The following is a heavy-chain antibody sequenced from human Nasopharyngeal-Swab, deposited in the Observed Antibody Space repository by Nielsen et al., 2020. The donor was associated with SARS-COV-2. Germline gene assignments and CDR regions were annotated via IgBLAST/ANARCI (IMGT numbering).Heavy chain of an antibody. CDR1: GLSFSSYD. CDR3: AREADSHDF. J-gene: IGHJ4*02. Sequence: GGSRRLSCAASGLSFSSYDMHWVRQAQGKGLEGVAVISYDGSNKYYADSVKGRFTISRGTSENTLSLQMNSLRPEDTAVYYCAREADSHDFWGQGTLVTVSS. V-gene: IGHV3-30-3*01. CDR2: ISYDGSNK.